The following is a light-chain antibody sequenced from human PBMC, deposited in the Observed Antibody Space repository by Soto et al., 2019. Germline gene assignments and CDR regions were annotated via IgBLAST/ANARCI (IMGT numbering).Light chain of an antibody. V-gene: IGLV2-14*01. CDR2: DIN. CDR1: SSDVGGYIF. J-gene: IGLJ1*01. Sequence: SALTQPASVSGSPGQSITISCPGTSSDVGGYIFLSWYQQHPGKAPKLMIYDINNRPSGVSKRFSGSKSGNTASLTISGLQAEDEADYYCVSYTARSSYVFGTGTKVTVL. CDR3: VSYTARSSYV.